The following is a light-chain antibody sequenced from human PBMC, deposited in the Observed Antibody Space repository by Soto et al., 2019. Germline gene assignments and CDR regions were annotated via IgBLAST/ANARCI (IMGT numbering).Light chain of an antibody. Sequence: QSALTQPASVSGSPGQSITISCTGTSSDVGNYNFVSWYQHHPGKAPKLMIYEGGKRPSGVSSRFSGSKSGNTASLTISGLQAEDEADYYCCSYAGTGTFLFGGGTKLTVL. CDR2: EGG. J-gene: IGLJ3*02. CDR1: SSDVGNYNF. CDR3: CSYAGTGTFL. V-gene: IGLV2-23*03.